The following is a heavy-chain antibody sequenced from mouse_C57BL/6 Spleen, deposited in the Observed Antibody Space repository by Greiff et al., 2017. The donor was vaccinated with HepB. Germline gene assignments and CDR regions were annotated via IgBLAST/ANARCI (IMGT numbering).Heavy chain of an antibody. CDR1: GYSFTGYF. J-gene: IGHJ2*01. CDR3: ARSGTYDYDFDY. D-gene: IGHD2-4*01. Sequence: EVQLQQSGPELVKPGDSVKISCKASGYSFTGYFMNWVMQSHGKSLEWIGRINPYNGDTFYNQKFKGKATLTVDKSSSTAHMELRSLTSEDSAVYYWARSGTYDYDFDYWGQGTTLTVSS. CDR2: INPYNGDT. V-gene: IGHV1-20*01.